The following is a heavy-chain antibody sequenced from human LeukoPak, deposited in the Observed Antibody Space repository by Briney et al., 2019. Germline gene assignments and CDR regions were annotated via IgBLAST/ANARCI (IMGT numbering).Heavy chain of an antibody. V-gene: IGHV4-30-4*08. D-gene: IGHD3-3*01. CDR1: GGSISSGDYY. Sequence: SQTLSLTCTVSGGSISSGDYYWSWIRQPPGKGLEWIGYIYYSGSTYYNPSLKSRVTISVDTSKHQFYLKLSSVTAADTAVYYCARLVYDFWSGYYYNWFDPWGQGTLVTVSS. CDR3: ARLVYDFWSGYYYNWFDP. CDR2: IYYSGST. J-gene: IGHJ5*02.